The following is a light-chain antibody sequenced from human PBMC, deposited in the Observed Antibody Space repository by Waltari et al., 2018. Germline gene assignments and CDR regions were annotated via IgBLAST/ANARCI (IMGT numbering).Light chain of an antibody. CDR1: QSVGSN. CDR2: SAS. V-gene: IGKV3-15*01. CDR3: QQYNNWPWT. J-gene: IGKJ1*01. Sequence: EIVMTQSPATLSVSLGERATLSCRASQSVGSNYLAWYQQTPGQAPRLLTSSASTRATGVPARFSGSGSGTEFTLTISSLQSEDFAIYYCQQYNNWPWTFGQGTKVEI.